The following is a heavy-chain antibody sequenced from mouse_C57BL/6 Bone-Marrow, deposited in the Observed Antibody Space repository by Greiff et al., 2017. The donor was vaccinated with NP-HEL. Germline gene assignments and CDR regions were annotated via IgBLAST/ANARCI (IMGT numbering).Heavy chain of an antibody. CDR3: TRQAYYSNGY. V-gene: IGHV1-15*01. Sequence: VKLQESGAELVRPGASVTLSCKASGYTFTDYEMHWVKQTPVHGLEWIGAIDPETGGTAYNQKFKGKAILTADKSSSTAYMELRSLTSEDSAVYYCTRQAYYSNGYWGQGTTLTVSS. J-gene: IGHJ2*01. CDR1: GYTFTDYE. CDR2: IDPETGGT. D-gene: IGHD2-5*01.